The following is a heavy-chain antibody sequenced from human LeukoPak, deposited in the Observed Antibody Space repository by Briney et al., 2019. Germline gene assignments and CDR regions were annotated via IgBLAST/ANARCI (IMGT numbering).Heavy chain of an antibody. Sequence: MPSETLSLTCTVSGGSIGSYYWSWIRQPPGKGLEWVGYIYYSGATKYNPSLKSRVSISVDTSKNQFSLKLSSVTAADTAVYYCARGVYIAAAQYAYWGQGTLVTVSS. CDR2: IYYSGAT. D-gene: IGHD6-13*01. V-gene: IGHV4-59*01. J-gene: IGHJ4*02. CDR3: ARGVYIAAAQYAY. CDR1: GGSIGSYY.